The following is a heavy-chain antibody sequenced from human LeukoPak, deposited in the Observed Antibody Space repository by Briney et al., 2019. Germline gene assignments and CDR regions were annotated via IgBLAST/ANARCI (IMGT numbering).Heavy chain of an antibody. J-gene: IGHJ6*03. D-gene: IGHD3-3*01. V-gene: IGHV3-30*04. CDR2: ISYDGSNK. Sequence: GRSLRLSCAASGFTFSSYAMHWVRQAPGKGLEWVAVISYDGSNKYYADSVKGRFTISRDNSKNTLYLQMNSLRAEDTAVYYCARASPYDSWRAYYYYYMDVWGKGTTVTVSS. CDR1: GFTFSSYA. CDR3: ARASPYDSWRAYYYYYMDV.